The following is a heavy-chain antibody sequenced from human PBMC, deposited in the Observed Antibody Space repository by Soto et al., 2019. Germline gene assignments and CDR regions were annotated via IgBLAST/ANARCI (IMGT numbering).Heavy chain of an antibody. CDR3: ARGLPFYDILTGYSA. Sequence: SETLSLTCAVYGGSFSGYYWSWIRQPPGKGLEWIGEINHSGSTNYNPSLKSRVTISVDTSKNQFSLKLSSVTAADTAVYYCARGLPFYDILTGYSAWGQGTLVTVSS. V-gene: IGHV4-34*01. D-gene: IGHD3-9*01. CDR1: GGSFSGYY. J-gene: IGHJ5*02. CDR2: INHSGST.